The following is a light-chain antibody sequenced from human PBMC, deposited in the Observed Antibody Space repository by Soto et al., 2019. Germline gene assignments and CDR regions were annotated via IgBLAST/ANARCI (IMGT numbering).Light chain of an antibody. CDR1: QSVSSGY. J-gene: IGKJ1*01. CDR3: QQYGSSSWT. V-gene: IGKV3-20*01. CDR2: GTS. Sequence: EIVLTQSPGTLSLSPGERATLSCRTSQSVSSGYLAWYQQKPGQAPRLLIYGTSSRATAIPDRFSGSGSGTDFTLTISRLEPEDFAVYYCQQYGSSSWTFGQGTKVE.